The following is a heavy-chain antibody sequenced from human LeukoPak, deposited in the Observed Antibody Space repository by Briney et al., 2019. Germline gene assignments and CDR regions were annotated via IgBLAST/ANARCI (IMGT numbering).Heavy chain of an antibody. CDR1: DDSFSSHY. J-gene: IGHJ3*02. CDR3: ARDLVTVTKGFDI. Sequence: PSDTLSLTCAVSDDSFSSHYWTWIRQPPGKGLEWIGYISYIGSTSYNPSLKSRVTISIDTSKNEFSLKLTSVTAADTAVYYCARDLVTVTKGFDIWGQGTMVTVSS. CDR2: ISYIGST. V-gene: IGHV4-59*11. D-gene: IGHD4-17*01.